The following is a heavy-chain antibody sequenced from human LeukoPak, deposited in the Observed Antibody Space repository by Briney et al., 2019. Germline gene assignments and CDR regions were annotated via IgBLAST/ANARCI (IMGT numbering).Heavy chain of an antibody. CDR2: ISYDGSNE. CDR3: AKEFNRGLPDY. CDR1: GFTFSTYG. D-gene: IGHD2-21*01. V-gene: IGHV3-30*18. J-gene: IGHJ4*02. Sequence: GGPLRLSCAASGFTFSTYGMHWVRRAPGKGLEWVAVISYDGSNEYYADSVKGRFTISRDNSKNTLYLQMSSLRAEDTAVYYCAKEFNRGLPDYWGQGTLVTVPS.